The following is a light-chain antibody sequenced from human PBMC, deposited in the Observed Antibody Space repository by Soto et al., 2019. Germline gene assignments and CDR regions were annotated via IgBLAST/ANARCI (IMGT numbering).Light chain of an antibody. CDR3: QSYDTSLSAYV. CDR2: TDN. Sequence: QSVLTQPPSVSGAPGQRVTISCTGSSSNIGAGYDVHWYQQLPGTAPKLLMYTDNHRPSGVPDRFSGSKSGTSASLAITGLQAEDEADYYCQSYDTSLSAYVFGTGTKLTVL. J-gene: IGLJ1*01. CDR1: SSNIGAGYD. V-gene: IGLV1-40*01.